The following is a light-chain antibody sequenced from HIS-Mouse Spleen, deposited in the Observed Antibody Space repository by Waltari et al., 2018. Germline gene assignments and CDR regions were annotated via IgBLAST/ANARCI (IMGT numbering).Light chain of an antibody. CDR3: YSTDSSGNHRV. Sequence: SYELTQPPSVSVSPGQTARITCSGDAFPTQYAYSYQQKSGQAPVLVIYEDSKRPSGIPGRFSGSSSGTMATLTISGAQVEDEADYYCYSTDSSGNHRVFGGGTKLTVL. CDR2: EDS. J-gene: IGLJ2*01. CDR1: AFPTQY. V-gene: IGLV3-10*01.